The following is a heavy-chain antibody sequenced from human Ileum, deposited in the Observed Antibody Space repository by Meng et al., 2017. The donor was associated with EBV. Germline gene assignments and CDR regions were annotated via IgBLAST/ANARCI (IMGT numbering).Heavy chain of an antibody. CDR1: GSTFTNYD. J-gene: IGHJ4*02. V-gene: IGHV1-8*01. CDR2: MNPKTGTA. D-gene: IGHD5-24*01. Sequence: ERLVLLVACVKKPGASLKVSCKASGSTFTNYDISWVRQATGQGLEWMGWMNPKTGTAHYAQKFQGRVSMTMDTSITTAYMELSSLTSEDTAVYYCVRTLERGDYWGQGTLVTVSS. CDR3: VRTLERGDY.